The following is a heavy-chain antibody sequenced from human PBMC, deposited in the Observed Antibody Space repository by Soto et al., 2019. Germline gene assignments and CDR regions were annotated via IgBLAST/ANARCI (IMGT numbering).Heavy chain of an antibody. J-gene: IGHJ4*01. Sequence: HPGGTRRLPCAVSEIILSRAAVSWVGQAPGKGLEWVSTVSGSGGTTNFADSVKGRFTISRDNSKNTAYLQMNSLRAHDTAVYFCFLVIRRGQISLD. V-gene: IGHV3-23*01. CDR1: EIILSRAA. D-gene: IGHD1-26*01. CDR3: FLVIRRGQISLD. CDR2: VSGSGGTT.